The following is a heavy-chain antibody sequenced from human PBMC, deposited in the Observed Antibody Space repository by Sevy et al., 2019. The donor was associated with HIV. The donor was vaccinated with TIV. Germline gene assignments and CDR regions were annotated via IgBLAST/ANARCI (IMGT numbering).Heavy chain of an antibody. CDR1: GGSISSYY. V-gene: IGHV4-59*13. CDR2: IYYSGST. CDR3: ARVLTAMVSPDGMDV. Sequence: SETLSLTCTVSGGSISSYYWSWIRQPPGKGLEWIGYIYYSGSTNYNPSLKSRVTISVDPSKNQFSLKLSSVTAADTAVYYCARVLTAMVSPDGMDVWGQGTTVTVSS. J-gene: IGHJ6*02. D-gene: IGHD5-18*01.